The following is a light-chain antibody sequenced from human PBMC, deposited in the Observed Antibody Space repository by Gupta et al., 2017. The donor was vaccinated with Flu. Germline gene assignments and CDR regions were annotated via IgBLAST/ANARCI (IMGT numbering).Light chain of an antibody. CDR2: DAS. J-gene: IGKJ4*01. Sequence: CPSSLSASVGDRVTITCQASQDISDYLSWYQQKPGKAPKLLIYDASKLEAGVPARFSGSGSGTDFTFTISSLQPEDFATYYCQHDESAPSFGRGTKVE. CDR3: QHDESAPS. V-gene: IGKV1-33*01. CDR1: QDISDY.